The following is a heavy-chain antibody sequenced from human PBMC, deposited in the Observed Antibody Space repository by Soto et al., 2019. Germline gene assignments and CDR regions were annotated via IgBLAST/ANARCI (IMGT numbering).Heavy chain of an antibody. CDR3: EKSEPEKLLPDAFDI. D-gene: IGHD2-15*01. J-gene: IGHJ3*02. Sequence: EVQLLESGGGLVQPGGSLRLSCAASGFTFSSYAMSWVRQAPGKGLEWVSAISGSGGSTYYADSVKGRFTISRDNSKNTLYLQMNSLGGEDTALYYCEKSEPEKLLPDAFDIWGQGTMVTVSS. V-gene: IGHV3-23*01. CDR2: ISGSGGST. CDR1: GFTFSSYA.